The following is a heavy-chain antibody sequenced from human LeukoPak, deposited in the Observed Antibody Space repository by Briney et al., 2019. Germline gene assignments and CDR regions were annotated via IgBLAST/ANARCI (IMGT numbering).Heavy chain of an antibody. CDR1: GFTFSSYS. Sequence: GGSLRLSCAASGFTFSSYSMTWVRQAPGKGLEWVSSISSSSSYIYYADSVKGRFTISRDNAKNSLYLQMNSLRAEDTAVYYCARDHYYDSSGYYVFDYWGQGTLVTVSS. V-gene: IGHV3-21*01. J-gene: IGHJ4*02. D-gene: IGHD3-22*01. CDR2: ISSSSSYI. CDR3: ARDHYYDSSGYYVFDY.